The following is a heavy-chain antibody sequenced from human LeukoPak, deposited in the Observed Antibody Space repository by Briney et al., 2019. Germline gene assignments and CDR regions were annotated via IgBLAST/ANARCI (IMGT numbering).Heavy chain of an antibody. CDR2: IYHSGST. CDR1: GYSISSGYY. D-gene: IGHD2-15*01. J-gene: IGHJ5*02. CDR3: ARDSGTIPSGGSDNWFDP. Sequence: SETLSLTCAVSGYSISSGYYWGWIRQPPGKGLALIGSIYHSGSTYYNPSLKSRVTISVDTSKNQFSLKLSSVTAADTAVYYCARDSGTIPSGGSDNWFDPWGQGTLVTVSS. V-gene: IGHV4-38-2*02.